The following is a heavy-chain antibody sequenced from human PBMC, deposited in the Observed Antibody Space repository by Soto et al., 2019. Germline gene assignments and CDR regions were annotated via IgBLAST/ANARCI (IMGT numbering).Heavy chain of an antibody. Sequence: TLSLTCTFTGGSMTSGDQYWTWIRHRPGEGLEWFGYINHRGSLYYNPSLKSRVSMSVDTSKNQFSLKLSSVTAADTAVYYCARARGGTGTTNWFDPWGQGTLVTVSS. CDR2: INHRGSL. CDR3: ARARGGTGTTNWFDP. D-gene: IGHD1-7*01. V-gene: IGHV4-30-4*08. J-gene: IGHJ5*02. CDR1: GGSMTSGDQY.